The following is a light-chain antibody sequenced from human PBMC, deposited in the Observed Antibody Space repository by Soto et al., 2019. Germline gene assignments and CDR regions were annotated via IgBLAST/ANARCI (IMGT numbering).Light chain of an antibody. Sequence: QSVLTQPPSASGTPGQRVTIYCSGSSSNIGSNYAHWYRQLPGMAPTVLIYKNDQRPSSLPDRFSGSKSGTSASLAISGLRSEDEADYYCAAWDDSLSGLVFGGGPSSPS. CDR1: SSNIGSNY. J-gene: IGLJ2*01. CDR3: AAWDDSLSGLV. V-gene: IGLV1-47*01. CDR2: KND.